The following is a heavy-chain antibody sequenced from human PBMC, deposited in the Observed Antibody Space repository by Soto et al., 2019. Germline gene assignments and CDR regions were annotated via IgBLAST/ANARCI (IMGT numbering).Heavy chain of an antibody. V-gene: IGHV3-23*01. CDR2: ISGSGGST. CDR1: GFTFSSYA. CDR3: ATRYRDYYDSSGYYSTSYYGMDV. Sequence: GGSLRLSCAASGFTFSSYAMSWVPQAPGKGLEWVSAISGSGGSTYYADSVKGRFTISRDNSKNTLYLQMNSLRAEDTAVYYCATRYRDYYDSSGYYSTSYYGMDVWGQGTTVTVSS. J-gene: IGHJ6*02. D-gene: IGHD3-22*01.